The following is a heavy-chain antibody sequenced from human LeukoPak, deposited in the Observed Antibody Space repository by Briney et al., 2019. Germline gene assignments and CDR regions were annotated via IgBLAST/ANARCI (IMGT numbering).Heavy chain of an antibody. J-gene: IGHJ4*02. CDR3: ARQRSKYYYENY. CDR1: VGSISNSSYY. CDR2: IYYSGST. D-gene: IGHD3-22*01. V-gene: IGHV4-39*01. Sequence: SETLSLTCSVSVGSISNSSYYWGWIRQPPGKGLEWIGTIYYSGSTYHNPSLKSRVIISVDTSKNQFSLKLSSVTAADTAVYYCARQRSKYYYENYWGQGTLVTVSS.